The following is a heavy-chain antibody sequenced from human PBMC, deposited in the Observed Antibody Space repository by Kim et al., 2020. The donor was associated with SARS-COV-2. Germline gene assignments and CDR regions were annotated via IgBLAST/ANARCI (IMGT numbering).Heavy chain of an antibody. CDR2: IYYSGST. CDR3: ARECRDTTMITRYFDP. D-gene: IGHD5-18*01. CDR1: GGSISSGTYY. J-gene: IGHJ5*02. V-gene: IGHV4-31*03. Sequence: SETLSLTCTVSGGSISSGTYYWSWIRQHPGKGLEWIGYIYYSGSTYYNPSLKSRVTISIDTSKNQFSLKLSSVTAADTAVYYCARECRDTTMITRYFDPWGQGTLVTVSS.